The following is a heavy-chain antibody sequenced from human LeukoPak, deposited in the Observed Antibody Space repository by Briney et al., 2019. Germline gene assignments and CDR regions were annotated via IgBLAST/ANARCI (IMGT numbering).Heavy chain of an antibody. CDR3: ARGRGGGYWTAQPIDY. CDR2: IYYSGST. D-gene: IGHD1-1*01. V-gene: IGHV4-59*01. J-gene: IGHJ4*02. Sequence: PSETLSLTCTVSGGSISSYYWSWTRQPPGKGLEWIGYIYYSGSTNYNPSLKSRVTISVDTSKNQFSLKLSSVTAADTAVYYCARGRGGGYWTAQPIDYWGQGTLVSVSS. CDR1: GGSISSYY.